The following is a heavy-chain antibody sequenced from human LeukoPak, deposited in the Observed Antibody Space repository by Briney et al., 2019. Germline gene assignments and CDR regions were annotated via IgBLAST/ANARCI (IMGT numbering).Heavy chain of an antibody. CDR1: GFTFSHFW. CDR3: AHQWRGAFDI. J-gene: IGHJ3*02. V-gene: IGHV3-7*01. CDR2: IKKTGSET. Sequence: GGSLRLSCAASGFTFSHFWMSWVRQAPGKGLEWVAYIKKTGSETYYVDSVKGRFTISRDNAKNSLYLQMNSLRAEDTAVYYCAHQWRGAFDIWGQGTMVTVSS. D-gene: IGHD6-19*01.